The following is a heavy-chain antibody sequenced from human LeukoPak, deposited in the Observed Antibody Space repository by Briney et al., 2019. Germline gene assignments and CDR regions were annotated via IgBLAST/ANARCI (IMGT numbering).Heavy chain of an antibody. V-gene: IGHV5-51*01. CDR1: GYSFTSYW. D-gene: IGHD3-22*01. Sequence: GESLKISCKGSGYSFTSYWIGWVRQLPGKGLVWMGIIYPGDSGTRYSPSFQGQVTISADKSISTAYLQWSSLKASDTAMYYCARRLYDSSGYFDYWGQGTLVTVSS. CDR2: IYPGDSGT. J-gene: IGHJ4*02. CDR3: ARRLYDSSGYFDY.